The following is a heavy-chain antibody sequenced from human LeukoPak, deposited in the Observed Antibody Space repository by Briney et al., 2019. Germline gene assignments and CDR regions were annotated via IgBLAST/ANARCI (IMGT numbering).Heavy chain of an antibody. CDR1: GFTFSSYW. J-gene: IGHJ4*02. D-gene: IGHD1-26*01. V-gene: IGHV3-7*01. CDR3: ARGLGAPDY. CDR2: VKQDGSER. Sequence: GGSLRLSCAASGFTFSSYWMSWVRQTPGNGLEWVANVKQDGSERYFVDSVKGRFTISGDNAKSSLFLQMNSLRAEDTAVYYCARGLGAPDYWGQGTLVTVSS.